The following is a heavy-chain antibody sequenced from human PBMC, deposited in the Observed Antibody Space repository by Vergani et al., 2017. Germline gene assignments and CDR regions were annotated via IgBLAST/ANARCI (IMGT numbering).Heavy chain of an antibody. CDR3: ARVSIVVVPAANYYGMDV. Sequence: QVQLQESGPGLVKPSQTLSLTCTVSGGSISSGSYYWSWIRQPAGKGLEWIGRIYTSGSTNYNPSLKSRVTISVDTSKNQFSLKLSSVTAADTAVYYCARVSIVVVPAANYYGMDVWGQGTTVTVSS. J-gene: IGHJ6*02. V-gene: IGHV4-61*02. CDR2: IYTSGST. CDR1: GGSISSGSYY. D-gene: IGHD2-2*01.